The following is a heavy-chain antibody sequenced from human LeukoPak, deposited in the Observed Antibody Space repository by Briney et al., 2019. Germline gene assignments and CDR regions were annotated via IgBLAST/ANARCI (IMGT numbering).Heavy chain of an antibody. V-gene: IGHV4-59*12. CDR3: ARDGDCSSDSCYFDY. D-gene: IGHD2-2*01. CDR1: GGSISSYY. CDR2: IYYSGIT. J-gene: IGHJ4*02. Sequence: SETLSLTCTVSGGSISSYYWSWIRQHPGKGLEWIGYIYYSGITYYSPSLKSRVTISVDTSKNQFSLNLSSVTAADTAVYYCARDGDCSSDSCYFDYWGQGILVTVSS.